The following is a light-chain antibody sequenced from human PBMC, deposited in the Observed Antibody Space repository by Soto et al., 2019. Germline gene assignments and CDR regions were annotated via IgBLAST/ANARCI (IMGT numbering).Light chain of an antibody. Sequence: DIQMTQSPSTLSSSLSYIVTITCRASQSISSWLAWYQQKPGKAPKLLIYKASTLKSGVPSRFSGSGSGTESTLTISSLQPDDFATYYCQHYNSYSEAFGQGTKVDIK. J-gene: IGKJ1*01. CDR1: QSISSW. CDR3: QHYNSYSEA. V-gene: IGKV1-5*03. CDR2: KAS.